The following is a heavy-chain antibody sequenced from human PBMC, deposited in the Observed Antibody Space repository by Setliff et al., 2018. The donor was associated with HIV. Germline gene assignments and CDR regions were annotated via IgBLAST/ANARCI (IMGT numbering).Heavy chain of an antibody. Sequence: GGSLRLSCAASGFTFSDYDIHWVRQAPGKGLEWLGRIKKSSDGGKTDDASPVKGRFTISRDDSKNTLYLQMNSLKTEDTGVYFCATDNGPSYSMDIWGQGTTVTVSS. D-gene: IGHD2-21*01. CDR3: ATDNGPSYSMDI. CDR2: IKKSSDGGKT. V-gene: IGHV3-15*01. J-gene: IGHJ6*02. CDR1: GFTFSDYD.